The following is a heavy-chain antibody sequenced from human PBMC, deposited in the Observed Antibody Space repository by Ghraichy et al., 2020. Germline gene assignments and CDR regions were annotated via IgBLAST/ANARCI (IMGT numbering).Heavy chain of an antibody. J-gene: IGHJ2*01. CDR1: GGSISSYY. Sequence: SETLSLTCTVSGGSISSYYWSWIRQPPGKGLEWIGYIYYSGSTNYNPSLKSRVTISVDTSKNQFSLKLSSVTAADTAVYYCARVGYYDSSGYYYVNFNYWYFDLWGRGTLVTVSS. D-gene: IGHD3-22*01. CDR2: IYYSGST. V-gene: IGHV4-59*01. CDR3: ARVGYYDSSGYYYVNFNYWYFDL.